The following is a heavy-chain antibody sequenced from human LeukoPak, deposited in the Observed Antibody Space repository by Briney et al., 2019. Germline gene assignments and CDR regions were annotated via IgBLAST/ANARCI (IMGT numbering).Heavy chain of an antibody. Sequence: PGRSLRLSCAASGFTFSSYGMHWVRQAPGKGLEWVAVIWYDGSNKYYADSVKGRFTISRDNSKNTLYLQMNSLRAEDTAVYSCGRDIAAAGPDYGGQGPRVTVPS. CDR3: GRDIAAAGPDY. D-gene: IGHD6-13*01. CDR2: IWYDGSNK. J-gene: IGHJ4*02. V-gene: IGHV3-33*01. CDR1: GFTFSSYG.